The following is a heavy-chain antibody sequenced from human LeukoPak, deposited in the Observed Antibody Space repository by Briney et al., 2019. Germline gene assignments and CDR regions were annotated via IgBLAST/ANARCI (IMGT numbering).Heavy chain of an antibody. CDR3: ARQVSPVVPAAIPD. J-gene: IGHJ4*01. D-gene: IGHD2-2*02. V-gene: IGHV4-39*01. CDR2: IYYSCST. CDR1: GGSISSSSYY. Sequence: SETLSLTCTVSGGSISSSSYYWGWIRQPPGKGLDWNGSIYYSCSTYYNPSLKRRVTISVYTAKNHFPLKLSPVTAADTAVYYCARQVSPVVPAAIPDWGQGTLVTVSS.